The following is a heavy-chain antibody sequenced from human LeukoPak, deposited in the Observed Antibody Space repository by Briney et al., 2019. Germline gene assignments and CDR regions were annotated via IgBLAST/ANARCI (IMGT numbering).Heavy chain of an antibody. Sequence: GRSLRLSCAASGFTFSSYGMHWVRQAPGKGLEWVAVIWYDGSNKYYADSVKGRFTISRDNSKNTLYLQMNNLRAEDTAVYYCAKSLNKWVVVVPSYDYWGQGTLVTVSS. CDR2: IWYDGSNK. CDR1: GFTFSSYG. D-gene: IGHD3-22*01. J-gene: IGHJ4*02. CDR3: AKSLNKWVVVVPSYDY. V-gene: IGHV3-33*06.